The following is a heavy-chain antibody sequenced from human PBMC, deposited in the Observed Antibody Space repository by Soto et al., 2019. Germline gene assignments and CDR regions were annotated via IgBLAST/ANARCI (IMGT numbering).Heavy chain of an antibody. CDR1: GGSISSYY. CDR3: ARASDYSNYYYYYYYMDV. CDR2: IYYSGST. J-gene: IGHJ6*03. Sequence: PSETLSLTCTVSGGSISSYYWSWIRQPPGKGLEWIGYIYYSGSTNYIPSLKSRVTISIDTSKNQFSLKLSSVTAADTAVYYCARASDYSNYYYYYYYMDVWGKGTTVTVSS. D-gene: IGHD4-4*01. V-gene: IGHV4-59*01.